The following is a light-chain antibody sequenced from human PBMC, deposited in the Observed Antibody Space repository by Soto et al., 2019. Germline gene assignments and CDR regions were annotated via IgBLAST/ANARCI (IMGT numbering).Light chain of an antibody. CDR2: LGS. CDR1: QSLLHSNGYNY. CDR3: MQALQDPIT. Sequence: DIVMTQSPLSLPVTPGEPSSISCGSSQSLLHSNGYNYLDWYLQKPGQSPQLLIYLGSNRASGVPDRFSGSGSGTDFTLSISTVEAGDVGVYYCMQALQDPITFGQGTRLEIK. V-gene: IGKV2-28*01. J-gene: IGKJ5*01.